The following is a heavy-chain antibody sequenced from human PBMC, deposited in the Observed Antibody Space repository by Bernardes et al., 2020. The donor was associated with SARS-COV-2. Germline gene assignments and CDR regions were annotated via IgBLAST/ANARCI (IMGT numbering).Heavy chain of an antibody. J-gene: IGHJ4*01. CDR1: GFPLSSHA. V-gene: IGHV3-23*01. Sequence: GGALRPPFSAPGFPLSSHALSWVRPAPGEGPEWGSAISNSGGTTYYVDSVKGRFTISRDNSKSTLYLQMNSLRAEDTAVYYCVKVSGSYRLDYWGQEPWSPSPQ. CDR2: ISNSGGTT. D-gene: IGHD3-10*01. CDR3: VKVSGSYRLDY.